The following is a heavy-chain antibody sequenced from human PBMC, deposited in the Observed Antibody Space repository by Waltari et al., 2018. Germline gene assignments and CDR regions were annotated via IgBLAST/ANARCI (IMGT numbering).Heavy chain of an antibody. CDR1: GGSISSSSSY. CDR2: IYYSGST. CDR3: ARDGMASGYFDY. Sequence: QLQLQESGPGLVKPSETLSLTCTVSGGSISSSSSYWGWIRQPPGKGLEWIGSIYYSGSTYYNPSLKSRVTISVDTSKNQFSLKLSSVTAADTAVYYCARDGMASGYFDYWGQGTLVTVSS. V-gene: IGHV4-39*07. J-gene: IGHJ4*02. D-gene: IGHD1-26*01.